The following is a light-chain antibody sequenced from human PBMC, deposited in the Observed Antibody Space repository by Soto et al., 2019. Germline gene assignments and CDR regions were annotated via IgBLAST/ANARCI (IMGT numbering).Light chain of an antibody. CDR3: QQSHSTTRT. CDR1: QIIISY. J-gene: IGKJ1*01. Sequence: VDRVTITCRTMQIIISYLNLYQQKPGKANKLLIYATSSLQSGVTSRFSGSGFGTDFTLNINSLQTEDFATYYCQQSHSTTRTVGPGTQV. V-gene: IGKV1-39*01. CDR2: ATS.